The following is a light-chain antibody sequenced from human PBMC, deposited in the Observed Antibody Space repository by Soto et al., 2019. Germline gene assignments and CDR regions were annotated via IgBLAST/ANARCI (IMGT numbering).Light chain of an antibody. V-gene: IGLV2-14*03. Sequence: QSALTQPASVSGSPGQSIAISCTGTSSDVGAYNFVSWYQHQPGKAPQLMIFDVSNRPSGVSDRFSGSKSGNTASLTISGLQAEDEAYYYSTSYTTSGTYVFGIGTKLTVL. CDR2: DVS. CDR3: TSYTTSGTYV. CDR1: SSDVGAYNF. J-gene: IGLJ1*01.